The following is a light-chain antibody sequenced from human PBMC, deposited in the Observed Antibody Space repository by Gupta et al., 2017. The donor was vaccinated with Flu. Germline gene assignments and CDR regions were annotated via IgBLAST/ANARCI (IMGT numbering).Light chain of an antibody. J-gene: IGKJ4*01. CDR2: GAS. CDR3: QWYKNWPPPT. Sequence: EIVMTHSAATLSVSPGERATLSCRASQSVRSNLDWYQQQPAQAPRLLIYGASTRDTGIRARFSGSGFGTGLTLTISIRKMEDFEVYYFQWYKNWPPPTFGGGTKVEIK. CDR1: QSVRSN. V-gene: IGKV3-15*01.